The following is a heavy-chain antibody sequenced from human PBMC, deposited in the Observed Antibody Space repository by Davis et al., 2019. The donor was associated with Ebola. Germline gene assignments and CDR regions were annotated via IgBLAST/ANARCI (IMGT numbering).Heavy chain of an antibody. CDR2: FSGSGGLS. D-gene: IGHD4-11*01. J-gene: IGHJ6*02. CDR3: ARGGETVTGTASHGMDV. CDR1: GYTFRIHA. Sequence: GESLKISCAASGYTFRIHAMTWVRQAPGKGLEWVSAFSGSGGLSYYADSVKGRFTISRDNSKNTLYLQMNSLTAEDTAVYYCARGGETVTGTASHGMDVWGQGTTVTVSS. V-gene: IGHV3-23*01.